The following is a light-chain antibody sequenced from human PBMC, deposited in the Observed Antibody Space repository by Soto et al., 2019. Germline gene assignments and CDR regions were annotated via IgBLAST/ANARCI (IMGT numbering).Light chain of an antibody. CDR2: RGS. V-gene: IGKV3-20*01. J-gene: IGKJ1*01. Sequence: VLTQSPGTLSLSPGERTTLSCRASQNIRGNELAWYQQKPGQPPRLLIYRGSSRAPGIPDRFSGRGSGTEFTLTIARLEPEDFEVYYCQDSGTSAPWTFGQGTRVEIK. CDR1: QNIRGNE. CDR3: QDSGTSAPWT.